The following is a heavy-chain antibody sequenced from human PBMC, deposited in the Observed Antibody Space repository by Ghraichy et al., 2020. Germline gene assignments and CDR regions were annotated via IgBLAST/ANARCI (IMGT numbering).Heavy chain of an antibody. V-gene: IGHV5-51*01. Sequence: GESLNISCKGSGYSFTSYWIGWVRQMPGKGLEWMGIIYPGDSDTRYSPSFQGQVTISADKSISTAYLQWSSLKASDTAMYYCARRGTVTRINSGYYWGWFDPWGQGTLVTVSS. D-gene: IGHD3-22*01. CDR1: GYSFTSYW. CDR3: ARRGTVTRINSGYYWGWFDP. CDR2: IYPGDSDT. J-gene: IGHJ5*02.